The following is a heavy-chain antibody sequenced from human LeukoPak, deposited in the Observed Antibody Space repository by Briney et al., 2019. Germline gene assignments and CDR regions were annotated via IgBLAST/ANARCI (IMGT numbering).Heavy chain of an antibody. CDR3: AKDEGGDYVGLDY. CDR1: GFTFTFYG. Sequence: GGSLRLSCADSGFTFTFYGMHWARQAPGKGLEWLAVLSDDGTKKSYTDSVKGRFTISRDNSKNTLYLQMNSLRPEDTAVYYCAKDEGGDYVGLDYWGQGTLVTVSS. D-gene: IGHD4-17*01. V-gene: IGHV3-30*18. J-gene: IGHJ4*02. CDR2: LSDDGTKK.